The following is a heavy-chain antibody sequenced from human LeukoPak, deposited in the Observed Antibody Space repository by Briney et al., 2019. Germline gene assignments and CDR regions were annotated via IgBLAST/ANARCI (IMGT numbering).Heavy chain of an antibody. Sequence: ASVKVSCKASGYTFTGYYMHCVRQAPRQGLEWMGWINPNSGGTNYAQKLQGRVTMTRDTSISKAYMELSRLRSDDTAVYYCARGLPRYCSSTSCPNWFDPWGQGTLVTVSS. J-gene: IGHJ5*02. V-gene: IGHV1-2*02. D-gene: IGHD2-2*01. CDR3: ARGLPRYCSSTSCPNWFDP. CDR2: INPNSGGT. CDR1: GYTFTGYY.